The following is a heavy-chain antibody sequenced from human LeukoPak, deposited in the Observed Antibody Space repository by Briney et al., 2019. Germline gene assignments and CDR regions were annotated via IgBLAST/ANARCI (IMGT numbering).Heavy chain of an antibody. Sequence: TGGSLRLSCVASGFTFSTYSMNWVRQAPGKGLEWVSFISTSSNYIYYADSVKGRFTISRDNAKNSLYLQMNSLRAEDTAVYYCARDNWIEAHYFDYWGQGTLVTVSS. CDR2: ISTSSNYI. J-gene: IGHJ4*02. CDR1: GFTFSTYS. CDR3: ARDNWIEAHYFDY. D-gene: IGHD1-20*01. V-gene: IGHV3-21*01.